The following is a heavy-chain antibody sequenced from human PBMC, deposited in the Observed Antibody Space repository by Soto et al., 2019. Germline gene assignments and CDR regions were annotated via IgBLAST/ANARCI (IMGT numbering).Heavy chain of an antibody. CDR3: ARESLSGSYSIDP. CDR2: IYYSGST. Sequence: LCGGSIRSGGYYWSWIRQHPGKGLEWIGYIYYSGSTYYNPSLKSRVTISVDTSKNQFSLKLSSVTAADTAVYYCARESLSGSYSIDPWGQGTLVTVSS. CDR1: GGSIRSGGYY. V-gene: IGHV4-31*02. J-gene: IGHJ5*02. D-gene: IGHD1-26*01.